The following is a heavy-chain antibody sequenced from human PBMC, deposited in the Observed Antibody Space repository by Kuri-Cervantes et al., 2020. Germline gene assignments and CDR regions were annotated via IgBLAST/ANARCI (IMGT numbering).Heavy chain of an antibody. CDR3: ARAYSYGLNWFDP. CDR2: ITHSGST. V-gene: IGHV4-34*01. D-gene: IGHD5-18*01. CDR1: GFTFSSYS. Sequence: GSLRLSCAASGFTFSSYSMNWVRQAPGKGLEWIGEITHSGSTNYNPSLKSRVTISVETSKNQFSLKLSSVTAADTAVYYCARAYSYGLNWFDPWGQGILVTVSS. J-gene: IGHJ5*02.